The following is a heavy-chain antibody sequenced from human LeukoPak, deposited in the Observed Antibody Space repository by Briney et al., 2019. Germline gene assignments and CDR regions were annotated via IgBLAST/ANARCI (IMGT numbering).Heavy chain of an antibody. Sequence: SETLSLTCAVYGGSFSGYYWSWIRQPPGKGLEWIGEINHSGSTNYNPSLKSRVTISVDTSKNQFSLKLSSVTAADTAVYYCAREPQYCSGGSCYEYYYYMDVWGKGTTVTVSS. CDR1: GGSFSGYY. CDR2: INHSGST. J-gene: IGHJ6*03. V-gene: IGHV4-34*01. CDR3: AREPQYCSGGSCYEYYYYMDV. D-gene: IGHD2-15*01.